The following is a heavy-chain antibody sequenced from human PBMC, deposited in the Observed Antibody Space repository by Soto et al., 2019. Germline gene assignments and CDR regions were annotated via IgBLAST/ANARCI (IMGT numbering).Heavy chain of an antibody. CDR1: GFSLTTGKMG. CDR3: ARMKVDSYQFYYAMDV. CDR2: IFSDNER. Sequence: SGPTLVNPTETLTLTCTVSGFSLTTGKMGVSWIRQPPGKALEWLAHIFSDNERSYSTSLQGRLTISKDTSGSQVVLSMTNVDPVDTATYYCARMKVDSYQFYYAMDVWGQGTPVTVSS. D-gene: IGHD3-9*01. V-gene: IGHV2-26*01. J-gene: IGHJ6*02.